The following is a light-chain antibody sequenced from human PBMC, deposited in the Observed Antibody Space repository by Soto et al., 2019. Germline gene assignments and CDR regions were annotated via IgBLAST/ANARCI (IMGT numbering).Light chain of an antibody. CDR1: QIVSSY. CDR3: QQRSNWPPT. V-gene: IGKV3-11*01. J-gene: IGKJ4*02. CDR2: DAF. Sequence: EIVLTQSPATLSLSPGERATLSCRASQIVSSYLAWYHQKSGQAPRLLIFDAFNRATGIPARFSGSGSRTDFTLTISRLEPEDFAVYYGQQRSNWPPTFGGGTKVEIK.